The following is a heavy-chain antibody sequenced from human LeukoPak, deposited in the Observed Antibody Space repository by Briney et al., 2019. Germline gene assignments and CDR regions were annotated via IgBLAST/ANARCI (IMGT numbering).Heavy chain of an antibody. CDR1: GFTFSSYS. D-gene: IGHD3-10*01. CDR2: ISSSSSTI. CDR3: ARDGLSGYFDY. V-gene: IGHV3-48*01. J-gene: IGHJ4*02. Sequence: GGSLRLSCAASGFTFSSYSMNWVRQAPGKGLEWVSYISSSSSTIYYADSVKGRFTISRDNAKNSLYLQMNSLRAEDTAVHYCARDGLSGYFDYWGQGTLVTVSS.